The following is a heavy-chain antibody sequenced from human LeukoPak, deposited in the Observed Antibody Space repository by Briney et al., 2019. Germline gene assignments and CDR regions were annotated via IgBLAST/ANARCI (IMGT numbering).Heavy chain of an antibody. CDR1: GFTFSSYA. D-gene: IGHD3-22*01. J-gene: IGHJ4*02. CDR2: ISGSGGST. CDR3: AKDRSYYDSSGYPTNFDY. V-gene: IGHV3-23*01. Sequence: GGSLRLSCAASGFTFSSYAMSWVRQAPGKGLEWVSAISGSGGSTYYEDSVKGRFTISRDNSKNTLYLQMNSLRAEDTAVYYCAKDRSYYDSSGYPTNFDYWGQGTLVTVSS.